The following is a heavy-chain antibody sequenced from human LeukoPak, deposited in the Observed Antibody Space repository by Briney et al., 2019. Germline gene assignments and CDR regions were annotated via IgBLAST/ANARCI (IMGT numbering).Heavy chain of an antibody. Sequence: GGPLRLSCAASGFTFSSYGMHWVRQAPDKGLEWVAIISYDGNNKYYADSVKGRFTISRDNSKNTLFLQMNSLRAEDTAVYYCAKEGGGSHYFDYWGQGTLVTVSS. D-gene: IGHD1-26*01. CDR3: AKEGGGSHYFDY. CDR2: ISYDGNNK. J-gene: IGHJ4*02. V-gene: IGHV3-30*18. CDR1: GFTFSSYG.